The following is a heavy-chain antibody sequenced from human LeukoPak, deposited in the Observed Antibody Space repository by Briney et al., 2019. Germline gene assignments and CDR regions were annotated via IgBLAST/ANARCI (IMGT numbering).Heavy chain of an antibody. Sequence: KSGGSLRLSCAAWGFTLSNAWMRWVRQAPGKGPEWVGRIKSKTEGGTTDYAAPVNGRFTISSDDSKNTLYLQMNRLNTEDTAVYYCTKDLTLGMEVAGPGYWGQGTLVTVPS. CDR2: IKSKTEGGTT. CDR3: TKDLTLGMEVAGPGY. CDR1: GFTLSNAW. V-gene: IGHV3-15*01. J-gene: IGHJ4*02. D-gene: IGHD6-19*01.